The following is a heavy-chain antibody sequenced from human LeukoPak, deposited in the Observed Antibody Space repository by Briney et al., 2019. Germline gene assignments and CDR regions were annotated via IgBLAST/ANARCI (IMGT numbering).Heavy chain of an antibody. CDR3: ARFKGGTGFDY. J-gene: IGHJ4*02. D-gene: IGHD1-26*01. CDR2: ISSRCKS. V-gene: IGHV4-39*01. CDR1: GGSISTTDFD. Sequence: SETLSLTCAVSGGSISTTDFDWVWLRQPPGQGLEWIATISSRCKSYYNPYLMSRVTISVDTSKNQFSLAVTSVTAADTGLFYCARFKGGTGFDYWGRGILVIVS.